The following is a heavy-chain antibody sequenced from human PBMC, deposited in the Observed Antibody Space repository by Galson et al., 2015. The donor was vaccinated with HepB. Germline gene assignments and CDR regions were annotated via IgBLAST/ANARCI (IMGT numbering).Heavy chain of an antibody. CDR2: IIPILGIA. J-gene: IGHJ6*02. V-gene: IGHV1-69*04. CDR1: GGTFSSYA. Sequence: SVKVSCKASGGTFSSYAISWVRQAPGQGLEWMGRIIPILGIANHAQKFQGRVTITADKSTSTAYMELSSLRSEDTAVYYCARANYGGRYYYYGMDVWGQGTTVTVSS. D-gene: IGHD4-23*01. CDR3: ARANYGGRYYYYGMDV.